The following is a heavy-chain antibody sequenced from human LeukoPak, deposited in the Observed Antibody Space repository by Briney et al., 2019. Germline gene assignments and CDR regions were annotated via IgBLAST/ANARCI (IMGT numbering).Heavy chain of an antibody. CDR3: VKDLSYESSGYVFEY. J-gene: IGHJ4*02. Sequence: PGGSLRLSCAASGFTYEDYTMHWVRQGPGETLEWVALISWDGTTYYTDSVKGRFTISRYNSKNSLYLQMDTLRSEDTAFYYCVKDLSYESSGYVFEYWGQGALVTVSS. CDR1: GFTYEDYT. D-gene: IGHD3-22*01. V-gene: IGHV3-43*01. CDR2: ISWDGTT.